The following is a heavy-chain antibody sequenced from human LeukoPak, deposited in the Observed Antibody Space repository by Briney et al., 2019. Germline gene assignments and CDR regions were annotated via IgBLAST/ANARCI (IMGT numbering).Heavy chain of an antibody. V-gene: IGHV4-4*02. CDR1: DGSISNSNW. D-gene: IGHD1-26*01. J-gene: IGHJ4*02. CDR3: ARGGSYIDY. Sequence: SETLSLTCAVSDGSISNSNWWTWVRQPPGKGLEWIGEIYYSGSTNYNPSLKSRVTISIDKSKNQFSLELSSVTAADTAVYYCARGGSYIDYWGQGTLVTVSS. CDR2: IYYSGST.